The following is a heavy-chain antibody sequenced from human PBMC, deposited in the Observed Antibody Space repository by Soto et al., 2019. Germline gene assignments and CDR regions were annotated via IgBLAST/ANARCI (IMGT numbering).Heavy chain of an antibody. CDR1: GFTFSSYA. D-gene: IGHD6-19*01. CDR2: ISYDGSNK. V-gene: IGHV3-30-3*01. CDR3: ARDRVAVAGLLYYYYYGMDV. J-gene: IGHJ6*02. Sequence: GSLRLSCAASGFTFSSYAMHWARQAPGQGLEWVAVISYDGSNKYYADSVKGRFTISRDNSKNTLYLQMNSLRAEDTAVYYCARDRVAVAGLLYYYYYGMDVWGQGT.